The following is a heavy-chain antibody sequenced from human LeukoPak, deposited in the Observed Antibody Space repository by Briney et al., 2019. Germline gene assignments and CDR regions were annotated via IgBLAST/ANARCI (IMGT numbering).Heavy chain of an antibody. CDR1: GYLFTGYC. D-gene: IGHD4-23*01. V-gene: IGHV1-2*02. Sequence: ASVKVSCKASGYLFTGYCMHWVRQAPGQGLEWMGWINPNSGDTNYAQKFQGRVTMTRNTSISTAYMELSSLRSEDTAVYYCARASPPTVGNYWGQGTLVTVSS. CDR3: ARASPPTVGNY. CDR2: INPNSGDT. J-gene: IGHJ4*02.